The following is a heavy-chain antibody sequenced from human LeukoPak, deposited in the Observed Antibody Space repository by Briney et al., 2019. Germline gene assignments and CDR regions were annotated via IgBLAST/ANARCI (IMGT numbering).Heavy chain of an antibody. J-gene: IGHJ3*02. CDR3: ASLWPYQLSAFDI. CDR2: TYYRSKWYN. D-gene: IGHD2-2*01. V-gene: IGHV6-1*01. CDR1: GDSVSSNSAA. Sequence: SQTLSLTYAISGDSVSSNSAAWNWIRQSPSRGLEWLGRTYYRSKWYNDYAVSVKSRITINPDTSKNQFSLQLSSVTAADTAVYYCASLWPYQLSAFDIWGQGTMVTVSS.